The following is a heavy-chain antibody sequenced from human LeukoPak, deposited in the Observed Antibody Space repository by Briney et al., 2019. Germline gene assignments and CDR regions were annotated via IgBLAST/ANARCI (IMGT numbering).Heavy chain of an antibody. D-gene: IGHD2-2*01. Sequence: SSETLSLTCTVSGGSMNDYYWTWVRQPPGRGLEWIGYIFDIGNTNYNPSLKSRVTISLDTSKNQFSLRLNSVTAADTAVYYCAKGMMPDWFDPWGQGTLVTVSS. J-gene: IGHJ5*02. V-gene: IGHV4-59*01. CDR2: IFDIGNT. CDR1: GGSMNDYY. CDR3: AKGMMPDWFDP.